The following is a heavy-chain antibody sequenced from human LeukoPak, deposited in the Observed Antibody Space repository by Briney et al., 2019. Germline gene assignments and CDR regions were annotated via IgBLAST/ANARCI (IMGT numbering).Heavy chain of an antibody. V-gene: IGHV4-61*01. CDR2: IYYSGSI. CDR3: ARGSRYSYGFERTHPTSEYYFDY. J-gene: IGHJ4*02. Sequence: SETLSLTCTVSGGSLSSGTYYWSWIRQPPGKGLEWIGYIYYSGSINYNPSLKSRVTISVDTSKYQCSLKLSSVTAADTAVYYCARGSRYSYGFERTHPTSEYYFDYWGQGTLVTVSS. CDR1: GGSLSSGTYY. D-gene: IGHD5-18*01.